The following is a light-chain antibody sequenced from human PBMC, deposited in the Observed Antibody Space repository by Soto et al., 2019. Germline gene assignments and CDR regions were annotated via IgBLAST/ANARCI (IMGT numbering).Light chain of an antibody. J-gene: IGKJ1*01. CDR3: QQYNTFWT. Sequence: SQLTQSPSTLSSSDGDRVTITCRASQSISSWLAWYQQKPGKAPKLLIYDVSSLESGVPSRFSGSGSGTEFTLTISSLQPDDFATYYCQQYNTFWTFGQGTKVDI. V-gene: IGKV1-5*01. CDR1: QSISSW. CDR2: DVS.